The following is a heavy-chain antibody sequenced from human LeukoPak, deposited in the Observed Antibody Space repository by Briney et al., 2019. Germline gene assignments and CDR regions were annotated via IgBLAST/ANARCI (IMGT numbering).Heavy chain of an antibody. CDR1: GFPFSEYS. D-gene: IGHD1-1*01. J-gene: IGHJ4*02. Sequence: GGSLRLSCAASGFPFSEYSMNWVRQAPGKGLEWISYIGISSGNTKYADSVKGRFTVSGDNARNSLYLQMNSLRVEDTAVYYCARDHNYAFANWGQGTLVTVSS. CDR2: IGISSGNT. V-gene: IGHV3-11*06. CDR3: ARDHNYAFAN.